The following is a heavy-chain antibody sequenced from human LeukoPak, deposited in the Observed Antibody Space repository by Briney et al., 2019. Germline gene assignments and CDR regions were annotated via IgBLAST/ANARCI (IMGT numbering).Heavy chain of an antibody. V-gene: IGHV4-59*11. D-gene: IGHD1-26*01. CDR1: GGFISTHH. CDR3: ARGIHRASFPLHWPDP. CDR2: IYYSGSA. J-gene: IGHJ5*02. Sequence: PSETLSLMCTFSGGFISTHHWTSARQPPGKGLEWIGYIYYSGSANYNPSLKSRVTISVDTSTNQFSLKLSSVTAADTAVYYCARGIHRASFPLHWPDPMGPGTLVTVSS.